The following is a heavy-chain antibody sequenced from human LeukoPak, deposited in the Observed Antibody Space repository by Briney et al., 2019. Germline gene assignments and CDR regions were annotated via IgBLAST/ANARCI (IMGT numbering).Heavy chain of an antibody. CDR3: ARGATDTTRWFDP. V-gene: IGHV3-30*02. J-gene: IGHJ5*02. CDR1: GFTFSSYG. CDR2: IRYDGSNK. D-gene: IGHD1-7*01. Sequence: GGSLRLSCAASGFTFSSYGMHWVRQAPGKGLEWVAFIRYDGSNKYYADSVKGRFTISRDNAKNSLYLQMNGLRDEDTAVYYCARGATDTTRWFDPWGQGTLVTVSS.